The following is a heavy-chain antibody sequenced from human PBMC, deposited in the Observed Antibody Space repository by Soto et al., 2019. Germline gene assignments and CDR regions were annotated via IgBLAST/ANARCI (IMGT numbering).Heavy chain of an antibody. D-gene: IGHD4-17*01. CDR2: IYYSGST. V-gene: IGHV4-31*03. J-gene: IGHJ4*02. CDR3: ARRTTVTSFDY. Sequence: SETLSLTCTVSGGSISSGGYYWSWIRQHPGKGLEWIGYIYYSGSTYYNPSLKSRVTISVDTSKNQFSLKLSSVTAADTAVYYCARRTTVTSFDYWGQGTLVTVSS. CDR1: GGSISSGGYY.